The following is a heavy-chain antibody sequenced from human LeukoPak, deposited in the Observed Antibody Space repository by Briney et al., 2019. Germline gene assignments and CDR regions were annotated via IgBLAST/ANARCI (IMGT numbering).Heavy chain of an antibody. J-gene: IGHJ4*02. CDR2: ISGSGGST. V-gene: IGHV3-23*01. D-gene: IGHD1-1*01. Sequence: GGSLRLSCAASGFTFSRFVMSWVRQAPGKGLEWVSAISGSGGSTYYADSVKGRFTISRDNSKNTLYLQMNSLGADGTAVYYCAKGNWRYFDYWGQGTLVTVSS. CDR3: AKGNWRYFDY. CDR1: GFTFSRFV.